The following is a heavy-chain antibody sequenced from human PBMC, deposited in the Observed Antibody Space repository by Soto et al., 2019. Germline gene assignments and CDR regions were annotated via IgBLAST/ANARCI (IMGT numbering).Heavy chain of an antibody. Sequence: GGSLRLSCASSVFMFIDYAMTWARQAPGKELEWVSGLLRPGRSTYYADSVKGRFTISGDTSANTVYLQMDSLRAEDTAVYYCAKDAIANDGIWLMDSWGQGTVVTVSS. CDR2: LLRPGRST. D-gene: IGHD3-16*01. J-gene: IGHJ5*02. V-gene: IGHV3-23*01. CDR1: VFMFIDYA. CDR3: AKDAIANDGIWLMDS.